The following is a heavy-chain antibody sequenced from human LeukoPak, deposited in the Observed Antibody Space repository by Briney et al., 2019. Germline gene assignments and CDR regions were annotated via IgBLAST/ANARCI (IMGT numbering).Heavy chain of an antibody. CDR3: ARDMTGGSHYLGPRAISV. CDR1: GFTFSSYE. D-gene: IGHD1-26*01. J-gene: IGHJ6*04. Sequence: GGSLRLSCAASGFTFSSYEMNWVRQAPGKGLEGVSYISSSGSSSGRIIDYADSVKGRFTISRDNAKNSLYLQMNSLRAEDTAVYYCARDMTGGSHYLGPRAISVWGKGTTVTVSS. V-gene: IGHV3-48*03. CDR2: ISSSGSSSGRII.